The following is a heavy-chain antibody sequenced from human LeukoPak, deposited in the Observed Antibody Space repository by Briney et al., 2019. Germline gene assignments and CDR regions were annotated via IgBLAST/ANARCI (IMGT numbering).Heavy chain of an antibody. J-gene: IGHJ4*02. CDR1: GFTFSDYY. CDR2: ISTSDSTI. Sequence: PGGSLRLSCAASGFTFSDYYTSWVRQAPGKGLEWISYISTSDSTIYYADSVKGRFTISRDNAKNSLYLQMNGLRAEDTAVYYCARGPSQIYFDYWGQGNLVTVSS. V-gene: IGHV3-11*01. CDR3: ARGPSQIYFDY.